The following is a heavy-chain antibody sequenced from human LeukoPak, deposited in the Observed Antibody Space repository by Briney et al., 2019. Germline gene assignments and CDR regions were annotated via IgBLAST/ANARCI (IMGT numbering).Heavy chain of an antibody. J-gene: IGHJ4*02. CDR3: ATLYYYDSSGYFNGGYFDY. V-gene: IGHV5-51*01. D-gene: IGHD3-22*01. Sequence: GESLKISCKGSGYSFTSYWIGWVRQMPGKGLEWMGIIYPGDSDTRYSPSFQGQVTISADKSISTAYLQWSSLKASDTAMYYCATLYYYDSSGYFNGGYFDYWGQGTLVTVSS. CDR2: IYPGDSDT. CDR1: GYSFTSYW.